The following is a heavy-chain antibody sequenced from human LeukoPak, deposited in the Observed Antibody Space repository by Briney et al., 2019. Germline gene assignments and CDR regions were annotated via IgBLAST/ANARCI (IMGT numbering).Heavy chain of an antibody. CDR2: ISSSGSTV. D-gene: IGHD5-12*01. V-gene: IGHV3-11*04. J-gene: IGHJ4*02. CDR3: ASGVATGPFDY. Sequence: GGSLRLSCAASGFTFSDYYMSWIRQAPGKGLEWVSYISSSGSTVYYADSVKGRFTISRDNAKNSLYLQMNSLRAEDTAVYYCASGVATGPFDYWGQGTLVTVSS. CDR1: GFTFSDYY.